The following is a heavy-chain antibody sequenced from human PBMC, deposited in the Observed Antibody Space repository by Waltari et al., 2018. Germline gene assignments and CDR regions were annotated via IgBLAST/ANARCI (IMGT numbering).Heavy chain of an antibody. CDR1: GFTFRSFG. CDR2: LRYDGSNE. CDR3: AGGGYSGNDFTQY. D-gene: IGHD5-12*01. Sequence: QVQLVESGGGVVQPGGSRRLSVAAFGFTFRSFGMNWVRQAPGKGPEWVAYLRYDGSNEYYEESVKGRFTISRDNSKNTLYLQMNSLRTEDTAVYYCAGGGYSGNDFTQYWGQGTPVTVSS. J-gene: IGHJ4*02. V-gene: IGHV3-30*02.